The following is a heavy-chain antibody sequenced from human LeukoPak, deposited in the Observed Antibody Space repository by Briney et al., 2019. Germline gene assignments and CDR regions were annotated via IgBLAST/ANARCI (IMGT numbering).Heavy chain of an antibody. CDR3: ARGFYQLGYFDY. D-gene: IGHD2-2*01. CDR2: IIPIFGTA. J-gene: IGHJ4*02. CDR1: GGTFSSYA. V-gene: IGHV1-69*13. Sequence: GASVKVSCKASGGTFSSYAISWVRQAPGQGLEWMGGIIPIFGTANYAQKFQGRVTITADESTSTAYMELSSLRSEDTAEYYCARGFYQLGYFDYWGQGTLVTVSS.